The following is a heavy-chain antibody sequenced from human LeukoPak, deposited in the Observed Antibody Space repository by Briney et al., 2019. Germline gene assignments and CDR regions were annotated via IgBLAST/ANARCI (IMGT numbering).Heavy chain of an antibody. Sequence: PAGTLRLSCAASGSTVSSDNMSWVRQEPGKGLEGLSSIYSGGDTYYADSVKGRYNISRDNSKNTLYLQMNGLRAEDTAVYYCASERYSTVIDGWGQGTLVTVSS. CDR1: GSTVSSDN. V-gene: IGHV3-66*02. D-gene: IGHD5/OR15-5a*01. CDR3: ASERYSTVIDG. J-gene: IGHJ4*02. CDR2: IYSGGDT.